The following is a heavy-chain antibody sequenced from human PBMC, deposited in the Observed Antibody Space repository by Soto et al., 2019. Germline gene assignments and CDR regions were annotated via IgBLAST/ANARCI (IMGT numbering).Heavy chain of an antibody. D-gene: IGHD2-15*01. J-gene: IGHJ3*02. CDR1: GGTFSSYT. Sequence: SVKVSCKASGGTFSSYTISWVRQAPGHGLEWMGRIIPILGIANYAQKFQGRVTITADKSTSTAYMELNSLRSEDTAVYYCARAGYCSGGSCSLYDAFDIWGQGTMVTVSS. CDR3: ARAGYCSGGSCSLYDAFDI. V-gene: IGHV1-69*02. CDR2: IIPILGIA.